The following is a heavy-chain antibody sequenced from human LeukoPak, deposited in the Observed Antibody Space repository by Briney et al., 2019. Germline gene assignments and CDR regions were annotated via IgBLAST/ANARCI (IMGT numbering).Heavy chain of an antibody. V-gene: IGHV4-34*01. CDR3: ARARETVAIDY. Sequence: PSETLSLTCTVSGGSISSYYWSWIRQPPGKGLEWIGEINHSGSTNYNPSLKSRVTISVDTSKNQFSLKVTSVTAADTAVYYCARARETVAIDYWSQGTLVTVSS. D-gene: IGHD5-12*01. CDR2: INHSGST. CDR1: GGSISSYY. J-gene: IGHJ4*02.